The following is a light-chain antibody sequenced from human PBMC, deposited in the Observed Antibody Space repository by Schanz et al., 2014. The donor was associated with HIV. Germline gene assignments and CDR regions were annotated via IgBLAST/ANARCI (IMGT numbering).Light chain of an antibody. CDR1: SSDIGGYNF. V-gene: IGLV2-14*03. CDR2: DVP. J-gene: IGLJ1*01. CDR3: SSLSTSGAPV. Sequence: QSALTQPASVAGSPGQSITIACTGTSSDIGGYNFVSWYQQHPGKAPKLTIYDVPKRSAGASVRFSGSKSGNTASLTIFDLQPEDEADYYCSSLSTSGAPVFGTGTKLTVL.